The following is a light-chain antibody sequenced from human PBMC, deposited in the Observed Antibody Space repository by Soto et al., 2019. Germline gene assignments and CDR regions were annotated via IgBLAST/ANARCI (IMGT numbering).Light chain of an antibody. CDR1: GSDAGGYNY. CDR2: EVS. V-gene: IGLV2-14*01. Sequence: QSVLTQPASVSGSPGQSITISCTGTGSDAGGYNYVSWYQQHPGKALKLMIYEVSNRPSGVSNRFSGSKSGNTASLTISGLQAEDEAAYYCSSYTSSTTLGVLFGGGTKVTVL. CDR3: SSYTSSTTLGVL. J-gene: IGLJ2*01.